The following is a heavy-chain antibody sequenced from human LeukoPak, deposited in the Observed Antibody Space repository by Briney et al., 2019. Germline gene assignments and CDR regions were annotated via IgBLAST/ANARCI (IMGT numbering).Heavy chain of an antibody. CDR2: IYTTGST. CDR1: GGSISNYY. CDR3: ARVLSDRFAIFGVVIDTFDI. V-gene: IGHV4-4*07. D-gene: IGHD3-3*01. J-gene: IGHJ3*02. Sequence: SETLSLTCTVSGGSISNYYWTWIRQPAGKGLEWIGRIYTTGSTNYNPSLKSRVTMSVDTSKNQFSLKLSSVTAADTAVYYCARVLSDRFAIFGVVIDTFDIWGQGTMVTVSS.